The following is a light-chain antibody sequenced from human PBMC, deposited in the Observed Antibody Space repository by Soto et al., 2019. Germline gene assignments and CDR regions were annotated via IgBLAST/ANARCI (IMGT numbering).Light chain of an antibody. Sequence: QSVLTQPASVSGSPGQSITISCTRSSTDFENYNLVSWYQHCPDKAPKLIIYDGTKRPSEISDRFSGSESDTTASLIISGLQPEDEADYYCSSYAGSSARVVFGGGTKLTVL. J-gene: IGLJ2*01. V-gene: IGLV2-23*01. CDR1: STDFENYNL. CDR2: DGT. CDR3: SSYAGSSARVV.